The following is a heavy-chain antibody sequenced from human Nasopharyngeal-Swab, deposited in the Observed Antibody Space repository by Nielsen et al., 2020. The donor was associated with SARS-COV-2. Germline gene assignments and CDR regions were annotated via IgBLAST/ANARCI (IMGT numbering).Heavy chain of an antibody. CDR2: IIGNGADT. J-gene: IGHJ4*02. CDR3: VRDYTVNYYGLLTDYYAPLDS. D-gene: IGHD3-9*01. Sequence: GGSLRLSCAASGFNFRNFAMSWVRQAPGKGLEWVSGIIGNGADTYYADSVKGRSTIFRGNSKNTLYLQMNSLSAEDTAVYYCVRDYTVNYYGLLTDYYAPLDSWGQGTLVTVSS. V-gene: IGHV3-23*01. CDR1: GFNFRNFA.